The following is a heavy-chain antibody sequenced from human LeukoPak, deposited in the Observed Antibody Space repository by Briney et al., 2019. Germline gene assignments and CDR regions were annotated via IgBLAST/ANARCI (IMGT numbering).Heavy chain of an antibody. J-gene: IGHJ5*02. V-gene: IGHV3-74*01. CDR3: ARDVPHNWFDT. CDR1: GITFGNNW. Sequence: PGGSLRLSCAASGITFGNNWMHWVRQGPGKGLVWISRNSDGGGAIYADSVKGRFTVSRDNAKNTLYLQMYSLRAEDTAVYYCARDVPHNWFDTWGQGTLVTVSS. CDR2: NSDGGGA.